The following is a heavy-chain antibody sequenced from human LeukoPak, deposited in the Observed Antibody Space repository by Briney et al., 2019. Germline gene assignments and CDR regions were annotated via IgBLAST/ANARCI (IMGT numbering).Heavy chain of an antibody. J-gene: IGHJ4*02. CDR1: GHTFTGYY. V-gene: IGHV1-2*04. CDR2: INPNSGGT. D-gene: IGHD6-6*01. Sequence: ASVKVSCKASGHTFTGYYMHWVRQAPGQGLEWMGWINPNSGGTNYAQKFQGWGTMTRDTSISTAYMELSRLRSDDTAVYYCARVSSSSYFDYWGQGTLVTVSS. CDR3: ARVSSSSYFDY.